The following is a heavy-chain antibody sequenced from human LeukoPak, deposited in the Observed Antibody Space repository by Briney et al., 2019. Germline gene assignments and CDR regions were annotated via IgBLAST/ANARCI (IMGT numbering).Heavy chain of an antibody. V-gene: IGHV3-66*01. CDR3: ARYNRGIQLGGSPFYFYYGMDV. Sequence: GGSLRLSCAASGFTVSNNYMNWVRQAPGKGLEWVSVIYSGGTTYYADSVKGRFIISRDNSKNTLYLQMNSLRAEDTAVYYCARYNRGIQLGGSPFYFYYGMDVWGQGTTVTVSS. D-gene: IGHD5-18*01. CDR1: GFTVSNNY. J-gene: IGHJ6*02. CDR2: IYSGGTT.